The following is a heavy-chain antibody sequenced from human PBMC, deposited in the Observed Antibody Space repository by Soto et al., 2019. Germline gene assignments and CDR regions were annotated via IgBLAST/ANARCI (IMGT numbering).Heavy chain of an antibody. J-gene: IGHJ6*03. CDR2: INHSGST. D-gene: IGHD3-10*01. V-gene: IGHV4-34*01. CDR1: GGSFSGYY. Sequence: SETLSLTCAVXGGSFSGYYWSWIRQPPGRGQAWIGEINHSGSTNYNPSLKSRVTISVDTSKNQFSLKLSSVTAADTAVYYCARKGGQVRGVIRTYYYYYMDVWGKGTTVTVSS. CDR3: ARKGGQVRGVIRTYYYYYMDV.